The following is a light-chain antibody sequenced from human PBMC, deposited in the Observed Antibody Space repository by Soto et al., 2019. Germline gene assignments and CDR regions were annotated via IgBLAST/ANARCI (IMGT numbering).Light chain of an antibody. CDR2: VAS. CDR3: QPTLSPPYT. J-gene: IGKJ2*01. CDR1: QSISNS. V-gene: IGKV1-39*01. Sequence: DIQMTQSLSSLSASVGDTVTITCRASQSISNSLSWYQQKPGKAPKFLIYVASTLQRGVPSRSSGSGSGTDFTLTISSLQPEDDATYYSQPTLSPPYTFGQGTMLEIK.